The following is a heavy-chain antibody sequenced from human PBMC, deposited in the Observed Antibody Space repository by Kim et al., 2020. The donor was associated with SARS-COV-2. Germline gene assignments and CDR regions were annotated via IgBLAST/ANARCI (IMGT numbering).Heavy chain of an antibody. J-gene: IGHJ4*02. V-gene: IGHV5-51*01. CDR3: ARLRLTGYYRGFDY. D-gene: IGHD3-9*01. Sequence: SPSFQGQVTISADKSISTAYLQWSSLKASDTAMYYCARLRLTGYYRGFDYWGQGTLVTVSS.